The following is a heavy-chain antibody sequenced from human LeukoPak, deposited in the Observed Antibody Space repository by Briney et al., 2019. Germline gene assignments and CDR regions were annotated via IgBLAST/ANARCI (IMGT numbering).Heavy chain of an antibody. J-gene: IGHJ1*01. D-gene: IGHD6-13*01. CDR3: AKDVPAASALY. CDR1: GFTFSSYD. V-gene: IGHV3-23*01. CDR2: IRRGVGST. Sequence: GGSLRLSCAASGFTFSSYDLSWVRQAPGKGLECVSAIRRGVGSTYYADSVKGRFTISRDNSKNTLYLQMNSLRAEDTAVYYCAKDVPAASALYWGQGTLVTVSS.